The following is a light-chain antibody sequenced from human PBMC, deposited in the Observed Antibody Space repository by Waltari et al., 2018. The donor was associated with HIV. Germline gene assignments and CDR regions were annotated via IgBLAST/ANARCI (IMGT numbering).Light chain of an antibody. J-gene: IGLJ2*01. CDR2: GKN. V-gene: IGLV1-44*01. Sequence: QSVLTQPPSASGTPEQRVTISCSGSTSNIGRNTVTWFQQFLGTAPKVLIFGKNQRPSGVPARFSGSKSGTSASLAISGLQSEDEADYYCASWDDSLNGPVFGGGTKLTVV. CDR3: ASWDDSLNGPV. CDR1: TSNIGRNT.